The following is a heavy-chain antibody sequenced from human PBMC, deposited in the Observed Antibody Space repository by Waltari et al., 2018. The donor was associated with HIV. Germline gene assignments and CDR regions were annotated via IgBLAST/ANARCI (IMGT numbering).Heavy chain of an antibody. Sequence: EVQLVESGGGLVQPGESLRLSCGASGFTFRSTWMHWVRQAPGGGLVWVSRVNPDGGGTSYADSVKGRFTISRDNAKNTVYLQMNSLRAEDTAVYYCATTTTTTYFSWGQGTLVTVSS. CDR1: GFTFRSTW. J-gene: IGHJ5*02. D-gene: IGHD1-1*01. CDR3: ATTTTTTYFS. V-gene: IGHV3-74*03. CDR2: VNPDGGGT.